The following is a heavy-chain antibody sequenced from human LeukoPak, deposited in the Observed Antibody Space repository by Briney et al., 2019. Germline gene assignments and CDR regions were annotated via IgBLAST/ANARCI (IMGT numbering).Heavy chain of an antibody. Sequence: KPSETLSLTCAVSGDSMTNYYWSWIRQPAGQGLEWIVHIYVSGRTNYNPSFKSRVSMSIDTSKKHSSLNLTSVSAADTAIYFCARDRWELTPAKGWFDSWGQGTLVTVSS. J-gene: IGHJ5*01. D-gene: IGHD1-26*01. V-gene: IGHV4-4*07. CDR3: ARDRWELTPAKGWFDS. CDR1: GDSMTNYY. CDR2: IYVSGRT.